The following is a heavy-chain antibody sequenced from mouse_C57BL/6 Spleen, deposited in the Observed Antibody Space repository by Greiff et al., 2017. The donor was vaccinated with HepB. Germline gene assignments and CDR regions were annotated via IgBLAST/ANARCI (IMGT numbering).Heavy chain of an antibody. Sequence: QVPLQQPGAELVRPGSSVKLSCQASGYTFPRYWMAWVKQRPGQGLEWIGNIYPSDSETHYNQKFKDKATLTVDKSSSTAYMQLSSLTSEDSAVYDCARGGTRGTFDYWGQGTTLTVSS. CDR1: GYTFPRYW. D-gene: IGHD3-3*01. J-gene: IGHJ2*01. V-gene: IGHV1-61*01. CDR2: IYPSDSET. CDR3: ARGGTRGTFDY.